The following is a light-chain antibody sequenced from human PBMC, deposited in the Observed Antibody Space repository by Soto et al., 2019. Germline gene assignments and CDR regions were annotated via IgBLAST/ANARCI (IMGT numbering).Light chain of an antibody. CDR3: VAWDDSLNGRV. Sequence: QSVLTQPPSASGTPGQRVTISCSGSSSNIGSNTVNWYQQLPGTAPKLLIYSNNQRPSGVPDRFSGSKSGTSASLAISGLXXXXXXXXYCVAWDDSLNGRVFGGGTKLTVL. CDR1: SSNIGSNT. CDR2: SNN. J-gene: IGLJ3*02. V-gene: IGLV1-44*01.